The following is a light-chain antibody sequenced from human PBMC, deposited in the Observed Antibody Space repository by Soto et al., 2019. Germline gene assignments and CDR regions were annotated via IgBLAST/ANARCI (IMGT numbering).Light chain of an antibody. V-gene: IGKV1-5*01. CDR2: AAS. CDR3: QQYHSYWT. Sequence: DIQMTQSPSTMSGSLVDRVTINCRASQTISSWLAWYQQKPGKAPKLLIYAASSLQSGVPSRFSGSGSGTDFTLTISSLQTDDFSTYYCQQYHSYWTFGQGTKVDIK. J-gene: IGKJ1*01. CDR1: QTISSW.